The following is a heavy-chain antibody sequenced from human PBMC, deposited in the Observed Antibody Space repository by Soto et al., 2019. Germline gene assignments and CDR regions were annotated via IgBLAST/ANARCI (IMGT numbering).Heavy chain of an antibody. CDR2: IYYSGST. CDR1: GGSISSGDYY. D-gene: IGHD3-3*01. CDR3: ARGNDFWSGYSTLTDYGLDV. Sequence: SETLSLTCSVSGGSISSGDYYWSWVRQPPQKGLEWIGYIYYSGSTYYNPSLKSRVTISVDTAKNQFSLNLSSVTAADTAVYYCARGNDFWSGYSTLTDYGLDVWGQGTTVTVSS. J-gene: IGHJ6*02. V-gene: IGHV4-30-4*01.